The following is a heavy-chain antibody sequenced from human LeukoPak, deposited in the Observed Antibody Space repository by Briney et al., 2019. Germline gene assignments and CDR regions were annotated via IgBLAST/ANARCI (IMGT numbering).Heavy chain of an antibody. D-gene: IGHD3-10*02. CDR1: GFTFSNYA. V-gene: IGHV3-30*04. J-gene: IGHJ6*04. Sequence: GTSLRLSCAASGFTFSNYAVHWVRQAPGKGLEWVAVISYDGGTEYYADSVKGRFTISRDSAKNSLYLQMNSLRAEDTAVYYCAELGITMIGGVWGKGTTVTISS. CDR3: AELGITMIGGV. CDR2: ISYDGGTE.